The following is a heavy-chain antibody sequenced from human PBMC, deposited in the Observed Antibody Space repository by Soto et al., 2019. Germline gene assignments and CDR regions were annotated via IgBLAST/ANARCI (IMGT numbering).Heavy chain of an antibody. V-gene: IGHV3-11*01. J-gene: IGHJ3*02. CDR3: VSFRVGDSSLKDAFDI. CDR2: ISSSGSTI. D-gene: IGHD3-22*01. CDR1: GFTFSDYY. Sequence: QVQLVESGGGLVKPGGSLRLSCAASGFTFSDYYMSWIRQAPGKGLEWVSYISSSGSTIYYADSVKGRFTISRDNAKNSLYLQMNSLRAEDTAVYYCVSFRVGDSSLKDAFDIWGQGTMVTVSS.